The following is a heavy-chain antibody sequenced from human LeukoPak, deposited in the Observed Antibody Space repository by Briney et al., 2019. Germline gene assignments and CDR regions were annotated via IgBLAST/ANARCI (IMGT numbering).Heavy chain of an antibody. CDR3: ARDDTAVAGTELDY. Sequence: PGGSLRLSCVASVFGFSSYAMHWVRQAPGKGLEWVAFIQGDADNRYYADSVKGRFSISRDNAKNSVYLQMNSLRAEDTAVYYCARDDTAVAGTELDYWGQGTLVTVSS. D-gene: IGHD6-19*01. J-gene: IGHJ4*02. V-gene: IGHV3-30*02. CDR1: VFGFSSYA. CDR2: IQGDADNR.